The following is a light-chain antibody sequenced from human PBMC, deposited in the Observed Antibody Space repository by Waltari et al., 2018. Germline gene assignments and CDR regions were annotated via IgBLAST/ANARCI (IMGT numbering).Light chain of an antibody. Sequence: DIQLTQSPSTLSASVGDGVTIACRASQSVVTWLAWYQQKPGKAPGLLIYGASSLESGVPSRFSGSGSGTEFTLSISSLQPDDFATYYCQQYNNYPYTFGQGTKLEIK. CDR2: GAS. CDR1: QSVVTW. J-gene: IGKJ2*01. CDR3: QQYNNYPYT. V-gene: IGKV1-5*03.